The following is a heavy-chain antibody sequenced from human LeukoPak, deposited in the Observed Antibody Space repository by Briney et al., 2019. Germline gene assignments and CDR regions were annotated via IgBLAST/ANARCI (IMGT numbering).Heavy chain of an antibody. V-gene: IGHV1-18*01. J-gene: IGHJ3*02. CDR3: ARISDIVVVPAAAGDDAFDI. CDR2: ISAYNGNT. Sequence: GASVKVSCKASGYTFTSYGISWVRQAPGQGLEWMGWISAYNGNTNYAQKLQGRVTMTTDTSTSTAYMELRSLGSDDTAVYYCARISDIVVVPAAAGDDAFDIWGQGTMVTVSS. CDR1: GYTFTSYG. D-gene: IGHD2-2*01.